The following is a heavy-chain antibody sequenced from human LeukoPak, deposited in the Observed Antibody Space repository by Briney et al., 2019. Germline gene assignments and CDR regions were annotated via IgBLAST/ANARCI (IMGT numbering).Heavy chain of an antibody. Sequence: PGGSLRLSCAASGFTVSSNYMSWVRQAPRKGLEWVSFIDSGGTTYYADSVKGRFTISRDNSKNTLYLQMNSLRAEDTAVYYCARAAAGSSFYVDYWGQGTLVTVSS. D-gene: IGHD6-13*01. V-gene: IGHV3-66*01. CDR3: ARAAAGSSFYVDY. CDR2: IDSGGTT. J-gene: IGHJ4*02. CDR1: GFTVSSNY.